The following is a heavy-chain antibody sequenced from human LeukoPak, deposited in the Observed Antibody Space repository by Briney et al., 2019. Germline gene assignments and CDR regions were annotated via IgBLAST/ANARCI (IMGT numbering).Heavy chain of an antibody. CDR3: AKDPLLWFGESHFDY. V-gene: IGHV3-30*18. J-gene: IGHJ4*02. Sequence: GGSLRLSCAASGFTFSSYGMHWVRQAPGKGLEWVAVISYDGSSKYYADSVKGRFTISRDNSKNTLYLQMNSLRAEDTAVYYCAKDPLLWFGESHFDYWGQGTLVTVSS. D-gene: IGHD3-10*01. CDR1: GFTFSSYG. CDR2: ISYDGSSK.